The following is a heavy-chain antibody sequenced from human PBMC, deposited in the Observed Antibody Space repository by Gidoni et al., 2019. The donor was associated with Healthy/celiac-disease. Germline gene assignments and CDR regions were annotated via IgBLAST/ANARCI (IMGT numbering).Heavy chain of an antibody. CDR2: INHSGST. CDR3: ARMDGSGRLGYFDY. CDR1: GGSFSGYY. D-gene: IGHD3-10*01. Sequence: QVQLQQWGAGLLKPSETLSLTCAVYGGSFSGYYWSWIRQPPGKGLEWIGEINHSGSTNYNPSLKSRVTISVDTSKNQFSLKLSSVTAADTAVYYCARMDGSGRLGYFDYWGQGTLVTVSS. J-gene: IGHJ4*02. V-gene: IGHV4-34*01.